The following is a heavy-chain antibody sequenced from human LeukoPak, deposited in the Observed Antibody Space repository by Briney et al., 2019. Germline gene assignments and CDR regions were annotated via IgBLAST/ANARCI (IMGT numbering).Heavy chain of an antibody. D-gene: IGHD1-26*01. CDR2: IYHSGST. Sequence: SETLSLTCTVSGYSISSGYYWGWIRQPPGKGLEWIGSIYHSGSTYYNPSLKSRVTISVDTSKNQFSLKLSSVTAADTAVYYCARVGDQWELRWFDPWGQGTLVTVSS. CDR1: GYSISSGYY. CDR3: ARVGDQWELRWFDP. J-gene: IGHJ5*02. V-gene: IGHV4-38-2*02.